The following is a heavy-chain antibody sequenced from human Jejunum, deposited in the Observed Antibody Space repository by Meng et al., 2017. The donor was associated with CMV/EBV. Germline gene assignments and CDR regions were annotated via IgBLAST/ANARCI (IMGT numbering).Heavy chain of an antibody. Sequence: CNVSGGSISSDNYYWTLIRQHPGAGLEWVGNIYYTGSTYYNPSLKSRLTISVDTSNNQFSLRLTSVTAADTAVYYCAGGPNLNYFDYWGQGALVTVSS. D-gene: IGHD1-1*01. CDR2: IYYTGST. CDR3: AGGPNLNYFDY. J-gene: IGHJ4*02. CDR1: GGSISSDNYY. V-gene: IGHV4-31*03.